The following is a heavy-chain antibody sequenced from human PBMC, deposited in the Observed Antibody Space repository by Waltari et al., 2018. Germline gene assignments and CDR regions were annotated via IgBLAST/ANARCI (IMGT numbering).Heavy chain of an antibody. Sequence: EVQLVESGGGLVQPGGSLRLSCAASGFTFSSYWMHWVRQAPGQGLVWVSRINSDGSSTSYADSVKGRFTISRDNAKNTLYLQMNSLRAEDTAVYYCARGTMIVVGYGMDVWGQGTTVTVSS. V-gene: IGHV3-74*02. CDR2: INSDGSST. D-gene: IGHD3-22*01. CDR1: GFTFSSYW. J-gene: IGHJ6*02. CDR3: ARGTMIVVGYGMDV.